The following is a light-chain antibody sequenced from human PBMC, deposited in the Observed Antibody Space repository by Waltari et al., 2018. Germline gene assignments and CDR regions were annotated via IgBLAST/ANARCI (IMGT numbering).Light chain of an antibody. Sequence: TQLTQSPSSLSASVGDRVTITCRASQVILGYLAWYQPRPGKAPKFLIYATSTLKSGVPSRFSGRGSGTDFTLTISDLQPEDFATYYCQQLKSYPITFGQGTRLEIK. V-gene: IGKV1-9*01. CDR1: QVILGY. CDR3: QQLKSYPIT. CDR2: ATS. J-gene: IGKJ5*01.